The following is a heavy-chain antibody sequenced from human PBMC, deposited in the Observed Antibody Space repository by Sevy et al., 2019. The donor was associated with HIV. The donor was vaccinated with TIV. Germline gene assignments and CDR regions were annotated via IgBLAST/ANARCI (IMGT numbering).Heavy chain of an antibody. V-gene: IGHV3-11*04. CDR2: ISSPGGTI. CDR3: AREGGELAMDV. D-gene: IGHD3-16*01. CDR1: GFIFSDYP. Sequence: GGSLILSCTASGFIFSDYPMNWIRQAPGKGLEWVSYISSPGGTIYYADSLKGRFTISRDNTKNSLYLQMNSLKPEDTAIYYCAREGGELAMDVWGKGTTVTVSS. J-gene: IGHJ6*03.